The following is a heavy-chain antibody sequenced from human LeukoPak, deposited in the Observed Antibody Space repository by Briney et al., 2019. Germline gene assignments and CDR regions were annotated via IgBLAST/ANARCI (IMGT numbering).Heavy chain of an antibody. Sequence: GRSLRLSCAASGFTFSRYAMHWVRQAPGKGLEWVAVISYDGSNKYYADSVKGRFTISRDNSKNTLYLQMNSLRAEDTAVYYCAAAAGTDYWGQGTLVTVSS. D-gene: IGHD6-13*01. V-gene: IGHV3-30*04. CDR2: ISYDGSNK. J-gene: IGHJ4*02. CDR3: AAAAGTDY. CDR1: GFTFSRYA.